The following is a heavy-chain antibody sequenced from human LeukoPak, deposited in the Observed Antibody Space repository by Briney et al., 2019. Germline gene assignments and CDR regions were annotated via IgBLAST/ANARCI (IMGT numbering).Heavy chain of an antibody. CDR1: GGSISSYY. V-gene: IGHV4-59*01. Sequence: SETLSLTCTVSGGSISSYYWSWIRQPPGKGLEWIGYIYYSGSTNYNPSLKSRVTISVDTSKNQFSLKLSSVTAADTAVYYCARDRDYYDSSGYQNWYFDLWGHGTLVTVSS. CDR3: ARDRDYYDSSGYQNWYFDL. D-gene: IGHD3-22*01. CDR2: IYYSGST. J-gene: IGHJ2*01.